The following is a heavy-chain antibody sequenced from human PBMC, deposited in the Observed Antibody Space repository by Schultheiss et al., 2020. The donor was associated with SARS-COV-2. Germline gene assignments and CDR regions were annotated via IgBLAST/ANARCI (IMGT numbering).Heavy chain of an antibody. CDR1: GGSFSGYY. Sequence: GSLRLSCAVYGGSFSGYYWSWIRQPPGKGLEWIGEINHSGSTNYNPSLKSRVTISVDTSKNQFSLKLSSVTAADTAVYYCAVDGARYCSSTSCQAANWFDPWGQGTLVTVSS. CDR3: AVDGARYCSSTSCQAANWFDP. J-gene: IGHJ5*02. CDR2: INHSGST. V-gene: IGHV4-34*01. D-gene: IGHD2-2*01.